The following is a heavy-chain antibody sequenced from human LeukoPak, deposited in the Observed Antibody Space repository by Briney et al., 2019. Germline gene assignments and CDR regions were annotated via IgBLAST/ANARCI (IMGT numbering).Heavy chain of an antibody. CDR3: ARAHCSGRGCYQRYDGFDI. Sequence: PGGSLRLSCAASGFTFSDYSMNWVRQAPGEGLEWVSSISSNSAYLYYVDSLRGRFTVSRDNAKSSLSLQMNSLRVEDTAVYYCARAHCSGRGCYQRYDGFDIWGQGTVVTVSS. J-gene: IGHJ3*02. CDR2: ISSNSAYL. D-gene: IGHD2-15*01. V-gene: IGHV3-21*01. CDR1: GFTFSDYS.